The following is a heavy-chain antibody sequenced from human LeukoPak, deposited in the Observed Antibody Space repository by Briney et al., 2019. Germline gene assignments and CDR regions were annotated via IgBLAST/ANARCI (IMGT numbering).Heavy chain of an antibody. J-gene: IGHJ4*02. D-gene: IGHD4-23*01. CDR1: GFTFSSYW. Sequence: GSLRLSCAASGFTFSSYWMTWVRQAPGKGLEWVATIKQDGSEEYFVDSVKGRFTISRDNAKNSLYLQMNSLRAEDTAVYYCARATVGDFWGQGTLVTVSS. CDR3: ARATVGDF. V-gene: IGHV3-7*04. CDR2: IKQDGSEE.